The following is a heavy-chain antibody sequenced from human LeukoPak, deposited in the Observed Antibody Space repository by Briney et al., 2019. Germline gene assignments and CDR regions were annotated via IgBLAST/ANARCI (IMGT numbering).Heavy chain of an antibody. CDR2: LSSSSSTI. CDR3: ARATLAVQNYFDY. J-gene: IGHJ4*02. Sequence: GGSLRLSCAASGFTFSSYSMNWVRQAPGKGLEWLSYLSSSSSTIYYADSVKGRFTISRDNAQNSLYLQMNSLRDEDTAVYYCARATLAVQNYFDYWGQGTLVTLSS. D-gene: IGHD6-6*01. CDR1: GFTFSSYS. V-gene: IGHV3-48*02.